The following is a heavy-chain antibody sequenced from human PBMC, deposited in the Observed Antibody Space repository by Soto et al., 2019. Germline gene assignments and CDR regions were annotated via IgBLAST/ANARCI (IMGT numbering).Heavy chain of an antibody. J-gene: IGHJ6*02. CDR3: AREVGDYYGSGRYYGMDV. D-gene: IGHD3-10*01. V-gene: IGHV4-31*11. CDR2: IYYSGST. Sequence: SETLSLTCAVSGGSISSYYWSWIRQHPGKGLEWIGYIYYSGSTYYNPSLKSRVTISVDTSKNQFSLKLSSVTAADTAVYYCAREVGDYYGSGRYYGMDVWGQGTTVTVSS. CDR1: GGSISSYY.